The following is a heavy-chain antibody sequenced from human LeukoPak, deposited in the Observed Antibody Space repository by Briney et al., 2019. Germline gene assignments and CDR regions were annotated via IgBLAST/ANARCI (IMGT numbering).Heavy chain of an antibody. V-gene: IGHV4-39*01. CDR1: GGSISSSSCY. D-gene: IGHD3-10*01. CDR2: IYYSGTT. Sequence: PSETLSLTCTVSGGSISSSSCYGGWVREPPGKGLEGGGSIYYSGTTYYNPSFKRRVPISVATSKNQFSLKLRSVTATDTAVYYCASLRYASGSYSVFDYWGQGTLVTVSS. J-gene: IGHJ4*02. CDR3: ASLRYASGSYSVFDY.